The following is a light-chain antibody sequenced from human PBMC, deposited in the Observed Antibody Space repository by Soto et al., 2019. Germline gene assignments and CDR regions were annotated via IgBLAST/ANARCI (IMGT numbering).Light chain of an antibody. CDR1: TGAVTSGHY. CDR3: LLSYSGVMV. Sequence: QAVVTQEPSLTVSPGATVTLTCGSSTGAVTSGHYPYWFQQKPGQVPMTLIYDTTNKPSCTPDLFSGSILGGKAARALSGAQFDDEAEYYCLLSYSGVMVFGGGTTLTVL. J-gene: IGLJ2*01. V-gene: IGLV7-46*01. CDR2: DTT.